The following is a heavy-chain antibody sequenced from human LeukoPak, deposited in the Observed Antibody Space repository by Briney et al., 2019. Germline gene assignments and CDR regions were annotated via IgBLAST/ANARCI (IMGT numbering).Heavy chain of an antibody. V-gene: IGHV1-8*03. CDR1: GGTFSSYA. CDR2: MNPNSGNT. D-gene: IGHD3-10*01. Sequence: ASVKVSCKAFGGTFSSYAISWVRQATGQGLEWMGWMNPNSGNTGYAQKFQGRVTITRNTSISTAYMELSSLRSEDTAVYYCARGRITMVRGVIIYWFDPWGQGTLVTVSS. CDR3: ARGRITMVRGVIIYWFDP. J-gene: IGHJ5*02.